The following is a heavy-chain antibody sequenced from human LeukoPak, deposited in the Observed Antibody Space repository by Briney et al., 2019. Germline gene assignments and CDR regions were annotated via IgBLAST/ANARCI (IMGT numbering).Heavy chain of an antibody. CDR3: ARGPPMTTVTTYYYYYMDV. D-gene: IGHD4-11*01. Sequence: SETLSLICTVSGGSISSYYWSWIRQPPGKGLEWIGYIYYSGSTNYNPSLKSRVTISVDTSKNQFSLKLSSVTAADTAVYYCARGPPMTTVTTYYYYYMDVWGKGTTVTVSS. CDR2: IYYSGST. J-gene: IGHJ6*03. CDR1: GGSISSYY. V-gene: IGHV4-59*01.